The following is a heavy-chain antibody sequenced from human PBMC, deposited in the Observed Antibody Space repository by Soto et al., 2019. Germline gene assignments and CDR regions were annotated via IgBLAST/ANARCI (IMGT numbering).Heavy chain of an antibody. Sequence: QVQLQESGPGLVKPSGTLSLTCAVSSGSISSSNWWSWVRQPPGKGLEWIGEIYHSGSTNYNPSLKSRVTISVDKSKNQFSLKLRPVTASDTAVYYCARTHRSSHKNFYYWGQGTLVTGSS. CDR2: IYHSGST. V-gene: IGHV4-4*02. J-gene: IGHJ4*02. CDR3: ARTHRSSHKNFYY. D-gene: IGHD6-13*01. CDR1: SGSISSSNW.